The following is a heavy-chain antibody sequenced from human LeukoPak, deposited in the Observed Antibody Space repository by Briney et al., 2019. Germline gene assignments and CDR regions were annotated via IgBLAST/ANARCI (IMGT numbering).Heavy chain of an antibody. V-gene: IGHV4-34*01. D-gene: IGHD5-24*01. CDR1: GGSTSSYY. J-gene: IGHJ4*02. Sequence: PSETLSLTCTVSGGSTSSYYWSWIRQPPGKGLEWIGEINHSGSTNYNPSLKSRVTISVDTSKNQFSLKLSSVTAADTAVYYCARREVEMATTGFDYWGQGTLVTVSS. CDR3: ARREVEMATTGFDY. CDR2: INHSGST.